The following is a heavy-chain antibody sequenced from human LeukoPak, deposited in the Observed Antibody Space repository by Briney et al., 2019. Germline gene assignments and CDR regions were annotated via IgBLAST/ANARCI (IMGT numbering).Heavy chain of an antibody. V-gene: IGHV4-31*03. CDR1: GGSISSSSYY. J-gene: IGHJ4*02. CDR2: IYYSGST. D-gene: IGHD6-13*01. Sequence: PSETLSLTCTVSGGSISSSSYYWGWIRQHPGKGLEWIGYIYYSGSTYYNPSLKSRVTISVDTSKNQFSLKLSSVTAADTAVYYCAREGIAAAGTIDYWGQGTLVTVSS. CDR3: AREGIAAAGTIDY.